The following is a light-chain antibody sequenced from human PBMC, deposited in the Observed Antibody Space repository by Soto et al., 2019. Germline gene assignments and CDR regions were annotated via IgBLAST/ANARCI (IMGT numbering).Light chain of an antibody. CDR2: GST. CDR3: QSYDSSLSGYV. V-gene: IGLV1-40*01. Sequence: QSVRTQPPSLSGAPGQRVTISCTGSGSNIGAPYDVHWYQHLPGTAPKLLLYGSTNRPSGVPGRFSGSKSGTSASLAITGLQAEDEADYYCQSYDSSLSGYVFGAGTKVTVL. CDR1: GSNIGAPYD. J-gene: IGLJ1*01.